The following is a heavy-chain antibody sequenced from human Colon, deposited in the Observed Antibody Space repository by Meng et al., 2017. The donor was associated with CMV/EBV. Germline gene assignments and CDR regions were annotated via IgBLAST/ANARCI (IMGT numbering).Heavy chain of an antibody. V-gene: IGHV3-7*03. J-gene: IGHJ6*02. CDR1: GFTFSNYW. CDR2: IQYDGSVR. Sequence: GESLKISCATSGFTFSNYWMTWVRQAPGKGLEWVANIQYDGSVRYYVDSVKGRFTIYRDNSNNTVFLELNSLKADDTALYYCAKAASNFPYYSMDVWGQGTPVTVSS. CDR3: AKAASNFPYYSMDV. D-gene: IGHD1-26*01.